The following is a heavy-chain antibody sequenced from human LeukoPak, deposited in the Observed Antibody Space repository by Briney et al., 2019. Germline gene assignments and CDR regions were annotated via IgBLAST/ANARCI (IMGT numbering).Heavy chain of an antibody. CDR1: GGSISSSSYY. CDR2: IYYSGST. CDR3: ARGYYDFLSGYYSNSNWFDP. Sequence: SETLSLTCTVSGGSISSSSYYWGWIRQPPGEGLEWIGSIYYSGSTYNNPSLKSRVTISVDTSKNQFSLKLSSVTAADTAVYYCARGYYDFLSGYYSNSNWFDPWGQGTLVTVSS. V-gene: IGHV4-39*07. J-gene: IGHJ5*02. D-gene: IGHD3-3*01.